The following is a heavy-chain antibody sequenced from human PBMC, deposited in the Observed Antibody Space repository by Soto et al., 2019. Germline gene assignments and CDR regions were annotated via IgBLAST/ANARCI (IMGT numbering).Heavy chain of an antibody. D-gene: IGHD3-22*01. CDR2: IYPGDSDA. CDR3: VRRNSGYYNNWFDP. V-gene: IGHV5-51*01. J-gene: IGHJ5*02. Sequence: PGESLKISCQASGYTFTKYWIAWVRQMPGKGLEWMGMIYPGDSDARYSPSFQGHVTMSADKSISTAYLQWGSLKASDTATYYCVRRNSGYYNNWFDPWGQGTLVTVSS. CDR1: GYTFTKYW.